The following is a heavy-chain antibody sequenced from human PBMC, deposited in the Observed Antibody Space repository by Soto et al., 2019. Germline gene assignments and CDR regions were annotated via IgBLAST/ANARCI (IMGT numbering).Heavy chain of an antibody. CDR3: ARILASESSSSGVNYYYYMDV. Sequence: SGPTLVQPTQTLTLTCTFSGFSLSTSGMCVSWIRQPPGKALEWLARIDWDDDNYYGTSLKTRLTISKDTSKNQEVLTMTNMDPVDTATYYCARILASESSSSGVNYYYYMDVWGKGTTVTVSS. CDR1: GFSLSTSGMC. D-gene: IGHD6-6*01. CDR2: IDWDDDN. V-gene: IGHV2-70*11. J-gene: IGHJ6*03.